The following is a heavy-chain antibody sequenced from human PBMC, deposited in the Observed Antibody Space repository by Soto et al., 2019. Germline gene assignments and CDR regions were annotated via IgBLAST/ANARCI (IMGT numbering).Heavy chain of an antibody. CDR1: GFTFSSYE. D-gene: IGHD3-3*01. CDR2: ISSSGSRK. V-gene: IGHV3-48*03. J-gene: IGHJ6*02. Sequence: EVQLVESGGGLVQPGGSLRLSCAASGFTFSSYEMNWVRQAPGKGLEWVARISSSGSRKYYADSVKGRFTISRDNAKNSMYLQMTSLRAEEPAVYYCASTYGSGYSPDLYYGMDVWGQGTTVTVSS. CDR3: ASTYGSGYSPDLYYGMDV.